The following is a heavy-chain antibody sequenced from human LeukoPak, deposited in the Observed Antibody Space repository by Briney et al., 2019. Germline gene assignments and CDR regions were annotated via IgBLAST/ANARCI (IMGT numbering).Heavy chain of an antibody. V-gene: IGHV1-2*02. J-gene: IGHJ6*02. CDR3: ASGAENYDILTGYYRAYGMDV. CDR2: INPNSGGT. Sequence: ASVKVSCKASGYTFTGYYMHWVRQAPGQGLEWMGWINPNSGGTNYAQKFQGRVTMTRDTSISTAYMELSRLRSDDTAAYYCASGAENYDILTGYYRAYGMDVWGQGTTVTVSS. D-gene: IGHD3-9*01. CDR1: GYTFTGYY.